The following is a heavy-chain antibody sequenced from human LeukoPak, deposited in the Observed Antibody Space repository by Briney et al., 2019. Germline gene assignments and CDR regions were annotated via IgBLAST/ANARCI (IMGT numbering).Heavy chain of an antibody. CDR2: ISSNSSYI. Sequence: GGSLRLSCAASGFTFSSYVMSWVRQAPGKGLEWVSSISSNSSYIYYADSVKGRFTISRDNAKNSLYLQMNSLRAEDTAVYYCARDPGATINYYYMDVWGKGTTVTVSS. CDR1: GFTFSSYV. D-gene: IGHD1-26*01. V-gene: IGHV3-21*01. J-gene: IGHJ6*03. CDR3: ARDPGATINYYYMDV.